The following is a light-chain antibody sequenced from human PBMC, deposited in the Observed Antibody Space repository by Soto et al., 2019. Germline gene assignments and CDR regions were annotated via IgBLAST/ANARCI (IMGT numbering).Light chain of an antibody. J-gene: IGKJ4*01. CDR3: QQYNSYPLT. V-gene: IGKV1-5*03. Sequence: DIQMTQSPSTLSASVGDRVTITCRASQSITPWLAWYQQKPGKAPNLLIYKASTLESGVPSRFSGSGSGTEFTLTISSLQPDDFATYYCQQYNSYPLTFGGGTKVDIK. CDR1: QSITPW. CDR2: KAS.